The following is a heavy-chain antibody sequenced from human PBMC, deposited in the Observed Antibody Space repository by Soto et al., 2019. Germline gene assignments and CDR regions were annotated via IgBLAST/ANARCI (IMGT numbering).Heavy chain of an antibody. CDR3: AKDTDYYDSSGYYRSPY. CDR2: ISYDGSNK. V-gene: IGHV3-30*18. CDR1: GFTFSSYG. D-gene: IGHD3-22*01. J-gene: IGHJ4*02. Sequence: LRLSCAASGFTFSSYGMHWVRQAPGKGLEWVAVISYDGSNKYYADSVKGRFTISRDNSKNTLYLQMNSLRAEDTAVYYCAKDTDYYDSSGYYRSPYWGQGTLVTVSS.